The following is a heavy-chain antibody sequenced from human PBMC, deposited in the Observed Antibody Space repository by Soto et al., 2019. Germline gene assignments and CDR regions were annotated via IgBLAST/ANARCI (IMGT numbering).Heavy chain of an antibody. V-gene: IGHV1-69*02. J-gene: IGHJ3*02. D-gene: IGHD3-16*02. CDR3: ARGIDYDYIWWSYRLGDALDI. CDR2: IIPILGIA. Sequence: QVQLVQSGAEVKKPGSSVKVSCKASGGTFSSYTISWVRQAPGQGLEWMGRIIPILGIANYAQKFQGRVTITADKSTSTAYMELSSLRSEDTAVYYCARGIDYDYIWWSYRLGDALDIWGQGTMVTVSS. CDR1: GGTFSSYT.